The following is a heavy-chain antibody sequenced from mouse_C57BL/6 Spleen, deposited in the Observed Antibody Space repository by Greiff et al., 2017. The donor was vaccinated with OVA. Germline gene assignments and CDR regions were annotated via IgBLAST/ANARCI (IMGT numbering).Heavy chain of an antibody. CDR2: IYPGTSDT. D-gene: IGHD1-1*01. J-gene: IGHJ1*03. CDR1: GYTFTSYW. V-gene: IGHV1-5*01. CDR3: TDYGSSYGYFDV. Sequence: VQLQQSGTVLARPGASVKMSCKTSGYTFTSYWMHWVKQRPGQGLEWIGAIYPGTSDTSYNQKFKGKAKLTAVTSASTAYMELSSLTNEDSAVYYCTDYGSSYGYFDVWGTGTTVTVSS.